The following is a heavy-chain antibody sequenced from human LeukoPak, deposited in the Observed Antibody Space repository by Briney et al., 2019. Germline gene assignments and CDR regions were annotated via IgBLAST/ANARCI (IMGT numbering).Heavy chain of an antibody. J-gene: IGHJ5*02. V-gene: IGHV1-2*02. CDR3: ARDRVENCSGGSCYSDLEWFDP. CDR1: GYTFTGYY. CDR2: INPNSGGT. Sequence: APVKVSCKASGYTFTGYYMHWVRQAPGQGLEWMGWINPNSGGTNYAQKFQGRVTMTRDTSISTAYMELSRLRSDDTAVYYCARDRVENCSGGSCYSDLEWFDPWGQRTLVTVSS. D-gene: IGHD2-15*01.